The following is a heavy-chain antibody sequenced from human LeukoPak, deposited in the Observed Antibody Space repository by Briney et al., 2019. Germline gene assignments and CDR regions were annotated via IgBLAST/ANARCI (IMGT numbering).Heavy chain of an antibody. CDR3: ARVLAGTTHAFDI. J-gene: IGHJ3*02. Sequence: GASVKVSCKASGYTLTGYYMHLVRQAPGQGLEWMGRINPNSGGTNYAQKFQGRVTMTRDTSISTAYMELSRLRSDDTAVYYCARVLAGTTHAFDIWGQGTMVTVSS. D-gene: IGHD1-1*01. CDR2: INPNSGGT. V-gene: IGHV1-2*06. CDR1: GYTLTGYY.